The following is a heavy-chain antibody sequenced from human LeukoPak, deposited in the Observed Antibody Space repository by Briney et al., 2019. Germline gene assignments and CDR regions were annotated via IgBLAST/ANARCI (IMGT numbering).Heavy chain of an antibody. Sequence: GGSLRLSCTASGFTLSSYEMSWIRQAPGKGLEWVSSIDYSGGSTHYADSVKGRFTISRDNAKNSLYLQMNSLRAEDTALYYCAGEVRGEKDAFDIWGQGTMVTVSS. CDR1: GFTLSSYE. D-gene: IGHD3-10*01. CDR3: AGEVRGEKDAFDI. V-gene: IGHV3-20*04. J-gene: IGHJ3*02. CDR2: IDYSGGST.